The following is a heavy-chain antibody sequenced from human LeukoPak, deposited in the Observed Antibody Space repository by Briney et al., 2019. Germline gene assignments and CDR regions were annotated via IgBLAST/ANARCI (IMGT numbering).Heavy chain of an antibody. V-gene: IGHV3-11*01. D-gene: IGHD6-19*01. Sequence: SRGSLRLSCAASGFTFSDYYMSWIRQAPGKGLEWVSYISSSGSTIYYADSVKGRFTISRDNAKNSLYLQMNSLRAEDTAVYYCASGVEAVAGTGPFDYWGQGTLVTVSS. CDR3: ASGVEAVAGTGPFDY. CDR2: ISSSGSTI. J-gene: IGHJ4*02. CDR1: GFTFSDYY.